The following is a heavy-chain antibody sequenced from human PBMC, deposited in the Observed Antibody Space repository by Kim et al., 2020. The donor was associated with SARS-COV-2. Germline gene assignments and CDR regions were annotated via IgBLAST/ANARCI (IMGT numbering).Heavy chain of an antibody. CDR3: ARLDYVWGSYRSHYFDY. CDR1: GGSISSYY. CDR2: IYYSGST. J-gene: IGHJ4*02. V-gene: IGHV4-59*13. Sequence: SETLSLTCTVSGGSISSYYWSWIRQPPGKGLEWIGYIYYSGSTNYNPSLKSRVTISVDTSKNQFSLKLSSVTAADTAVYYCARLDYVWGSYRSHYFDYWGQGTLVTVSS. D-gene: IGHD3-16*02.